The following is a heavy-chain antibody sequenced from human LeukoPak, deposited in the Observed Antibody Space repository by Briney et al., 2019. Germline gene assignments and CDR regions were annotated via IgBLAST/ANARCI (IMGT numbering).Heavy chain of an antibody. V-gene: IGHV3-30*02. CDR3: AKDSVVDYDYVWGSYRPQGYFDY. CDR1: GFTFSSYG. D-gene: IGHD3-16*02. CDR2: IRYDGSNK. Sequence: GGSLRLSCAASGFTFSSYGMHWVRQAPGKGLEWVAFIRYDGSNKYYADSVKGRFTISRDNSKNTLYLQMNSLRAEDTAVYYCAKDSVVDYDYVWGSYRPQGYFDYWGQGTLVTVSS. J-gene: IGHJ4*02.